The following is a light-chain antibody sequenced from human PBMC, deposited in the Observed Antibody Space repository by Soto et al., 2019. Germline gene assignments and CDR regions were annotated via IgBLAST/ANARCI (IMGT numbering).Light chain of an antibody. V-gene: IGKV3-15*01. CDR3: QQYNNLPRT. Sequence: IVMTQSPATLSVSPGERATLSCRASQNVNSNFAWYQQIPGQALRLLIYGSSTRATGSPARFSGSGSGTEFTLTITSLQSEDVAVYYCQQYNNLPRTFGQGTKVEVK. CDR1: QNVNSN. CDR2: GSS. J-gene: IGKJ1*01.